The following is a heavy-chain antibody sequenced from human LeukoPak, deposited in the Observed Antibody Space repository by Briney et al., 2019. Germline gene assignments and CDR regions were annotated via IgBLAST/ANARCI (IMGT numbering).Heavy chain of an antibody. J-gene: IGHJ4*02. CDR2: IYYSGST. CDR3: ARELWFGEFPPAAFDY. D-gene: IGHD3-10*01. V-gene: IGHV4-39*02. CDR1: GDSISSSSYY. Sequence: SETLSLTCTVSGDSISSSSYYWDWIRQPPGKGLEWIGSIYYSGSTYYNPSLKSRVTISVDTSKNHFSLNLSSVTAADTAVYYCARELWFGEFPPAAFDYWGQGTLVTVSS.